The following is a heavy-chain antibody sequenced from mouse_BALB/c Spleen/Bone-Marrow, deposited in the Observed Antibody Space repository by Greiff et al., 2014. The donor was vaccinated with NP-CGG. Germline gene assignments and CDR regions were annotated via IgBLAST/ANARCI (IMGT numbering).Heavy chain of an antibody. D-gene: IGHD1-1*01. V-gene: IGHV1S34*01. CDR3: ARGGYGSTFYFDY. CDR2: ISCYNGAT. Sequence: LVKTGASVKISCKASGYSFTGYYIHWVKQSHGKSLEWIGHISCYNGATSYNQKFKGKATFTVDTSSSTAYMQFNSLTSEDSAVYYCARGGYGSTFYFDYWGQGTTLTVSS. J-gene: IGHJ2*01. CDR1: GYSFTGYY.